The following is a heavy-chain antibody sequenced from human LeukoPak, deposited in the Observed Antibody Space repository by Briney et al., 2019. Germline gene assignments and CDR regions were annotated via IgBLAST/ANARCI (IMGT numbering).Heavy chain of an antibody. CDR1: GFTFSYYA. V-gene: IGHV3-30*04. D-gene: IGHD5-12*01. J-gene: IGHJ4*02. CDR3: ARDQDKSGYDPVDY. Sequence: GGSLRLSCAASGFTFSYYAMHWVRQAPGKGLEWVAVLSYDGTNKFYADSVRGRFTISRDNSKNTLYLQMNSLRAEDTAVYYCARDQDKSGYDPVDYWGQGTLVIVSS. CDR2: LSYDGTNK.